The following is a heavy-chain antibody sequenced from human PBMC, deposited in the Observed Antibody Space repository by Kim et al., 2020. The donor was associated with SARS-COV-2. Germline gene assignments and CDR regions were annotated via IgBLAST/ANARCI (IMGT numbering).Heavy chain of an antibody. CDR1: GGSISSGGYY. J-gene: IGHJ6*02. Sequence: SETLSLTCTVSGGSISSGGYYWSWIRQHPGKGLEWIGYIYYSGSTYYNPSLKSRVTISVDTSKNQFSLKLSSVTAADTAVYYCARDRANPKFPLGNYYYYGMDVWGQGTTVTVSS. D-gene: IGHD2-21*01. CDR2: IYYSGST. V-gene: IGHV4-31*03. CDR3: ARDRANPKFPLGNYYYYGMDV.